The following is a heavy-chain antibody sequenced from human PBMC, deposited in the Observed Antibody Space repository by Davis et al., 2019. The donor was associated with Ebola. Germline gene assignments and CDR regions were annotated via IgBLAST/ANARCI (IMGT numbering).Heavy chain of an antibody. CDR3: ARSYVDIVATKLYYYHGMDV. CDR2: INSDGSST. Sequence: GESLKISCAASGFTFSSYAMSWVRQAPGKGLVWVSRINSDGSSTSYADSVKGRFTISRDNAKNTLYLQMNSLRTEDTAVYYCARSYVDIVATKLYYYHGMDVWGQGTTVTVSS. D-gene: IGHD5-12*01. J-gene: IGHJ6*02. V-gene: IGHV3-74*01. CDR1: GFTFSSYA.